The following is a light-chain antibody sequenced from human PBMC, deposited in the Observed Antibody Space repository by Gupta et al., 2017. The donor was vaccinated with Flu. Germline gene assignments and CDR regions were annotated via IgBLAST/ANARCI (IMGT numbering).Light chain of an antibody. CDR1: SSDIGAYKY. J-gene: IGLJ1*01. CDR2: EVT. CDR3: SLHTVRDTGV. Sequence: QSALTQPPSASGSPGQSITISCTGTSSDIGAYKYVSWHQQHAGKAPKLIMYEVTKRPSGVPDRFSGSKSGNKAALTVSGLQAEDECDYYCSLHTVRDTGVFGTGTAVTVL. V-gene: IGLV2-8*01.